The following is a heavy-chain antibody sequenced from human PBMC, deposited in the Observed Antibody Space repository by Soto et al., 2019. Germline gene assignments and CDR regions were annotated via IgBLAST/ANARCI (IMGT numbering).Heavy chain of an antibody. D-gene: IGHD1-1*01. CDR1: GFTFPGSS. V-gene: IGHV3-21*01. CDR2: ISSDSTYT. Sequence: GGSLRLSCAASGFTFPGSSMNWVRQAPGKGLEWVSSISSDSTYTYYADSVKGRLTISRDNAKNSLYLQMSSLRAEDTAVYYCASQELEPPPYFFDSWGQGTLVTVSS. CDR3: ASQELEPPPYFFDS. J-gene: IGHJ4*02.